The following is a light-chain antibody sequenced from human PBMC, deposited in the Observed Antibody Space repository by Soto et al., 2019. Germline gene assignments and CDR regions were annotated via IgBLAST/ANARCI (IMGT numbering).Light chain of an antibody. V-gene: IGKV3-20*01. CDR1: QTVSITY. CDR3: QLYGSSPLYS. CDR2: GTS. Sequence: EIVLTQSPGTLSLSPGEKDTLSCRTSQTVSITYLAWYQQKRGQAPRLLIYGTSNRATGIPDRFSGSGSGTDFTLTISRLEPEDFALYHCQLYGSSPLYSFAQGTELEIK. J-gene: IGKJ2*01.